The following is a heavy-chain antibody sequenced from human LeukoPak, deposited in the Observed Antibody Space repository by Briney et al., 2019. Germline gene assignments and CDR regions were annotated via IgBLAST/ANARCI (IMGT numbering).Heavy chain of an antibody. CDR2: INPNSGGT. CDR1: GDTFTGYY. J-gene: IGHJ4*02. V-gene: IGHV1-2*06. Sequence: ASVKVSCKASGDTFTGYYMHWVRQAPGQGLEWMGRINPNSGGTNYAQKFQGGVTMTRDTSISTAYMELSRLRSDDTAVYYCAREALEDYFDYWGQGTLVTVSS. CDR3: AREALEDYFDY.